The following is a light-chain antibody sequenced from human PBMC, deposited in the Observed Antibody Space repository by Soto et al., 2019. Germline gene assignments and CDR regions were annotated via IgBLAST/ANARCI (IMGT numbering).Light chain of an antibody. CDR3: QTWGTGDWV. V-gene: IGLV4-69*01. Sequence: QPVLTQSPSASASLVASVKLTCTLSSGHSSYAIAWHQQQPEKGPRYLMKLNSDGSHSKGDGIPDRFSGSSSGAERYLTISSLQSEDEADYYCQTWGTGDWVFGGGTKLTVL. CDR2: LNSDGSH. CDR1: SGHSSYA. J-gene: IGLJ3*02.